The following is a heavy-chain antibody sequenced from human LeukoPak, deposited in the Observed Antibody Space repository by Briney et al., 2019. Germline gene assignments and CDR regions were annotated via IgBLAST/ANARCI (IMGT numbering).Heavy chain of an antibody. CDR2: IFYSGTT. CDR3: ARHAVPDYGDYGWFDP. J-gene: IGHJ5*02. V-gene: IGHV4-61*08. D-gene: IGHD4-17*01. Sequence: ETLSPTCAATDVSISSPGHSWIQPPPPPPKHPESLAYIFYSGTTNYNPSLKSRVTISVDTSKKQFSLKLSSVTAADTAVYYCARHAVPDYGDYGWFDPWGQGILVTVSS. CDR1: DVSISSPGHS.